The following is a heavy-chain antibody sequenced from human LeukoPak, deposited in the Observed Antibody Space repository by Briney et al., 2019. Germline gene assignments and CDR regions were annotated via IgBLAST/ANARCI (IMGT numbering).Heavy chain of an antibody. CDR2: IYYSGST. J-gene: IGHJ4*02. CDR3: ARRVISSNAAFDY. CDR1: RGSLSVYY. D-gene: IGHD2-21*01. V-gene: IGHV4-59*08. Sequence: SETLSLTRTVSRGSLSVYYWSWVRQPPGKGLEWVGYIYYSGSTNYNPSLQSRVTISVDTSKNQFSLKLSSVTAADTAVYYCARRVISSNAAFDYWGQGTLVTVSS.